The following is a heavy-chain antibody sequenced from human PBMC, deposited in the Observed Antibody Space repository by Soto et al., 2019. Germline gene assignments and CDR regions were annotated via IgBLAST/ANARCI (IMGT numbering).Heavy chain of an antibody. D-gene: IGHD3-10*01. Sequence: GGSLRLSCAASGFTFSSYSMNWVRQAPGKGLEWVSYISSSSSTIYYADSVKGRFTISRDNAKNSLYLQMNSLRDEDTAVYYCARDMTMVRGVKYYYYYYCMDVWGQGTTVTVSS. CDR2: ISSSSSTI. CDR3: ARDMTMVRGVKYYYYYYCMDV. V-gene: IGHV3-48*02. J-gene: IGHJ6*02. CDR1: GFTFSSYS.